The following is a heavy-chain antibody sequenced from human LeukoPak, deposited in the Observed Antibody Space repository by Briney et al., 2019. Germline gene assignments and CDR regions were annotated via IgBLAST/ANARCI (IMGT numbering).Heavy chain of an antibody. CDR2: ISGDGGIT. D-gene: IGHD3-3*01. J-gene: IGHJ6*03. Sequence: PGGSLRLSCAGSGFTFSTYAMNWVRQAPGKGLEWDSAISGDGGITYYADSAKGRFTISRDNSKDTLFLQMNSLRVEDTAVYYCAGAYYDSWSGYYTNYYYYMGVWAKGTPVTVSS. CDR1: GFTFSTYA. CDR3: AGAYYDSWSGYYTNYYYYMGV. V-gene: IGHV3-23*01.